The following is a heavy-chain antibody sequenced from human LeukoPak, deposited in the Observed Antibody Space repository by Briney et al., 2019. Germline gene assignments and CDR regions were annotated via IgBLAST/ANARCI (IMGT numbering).Heavy chain of an antibody. CDR2: ISGSGAST. Sequence: GGSLRLSCAASGFTFSSYAMNWARQAPGKGLEWISSISGSGASTYYADSVKGRFTISRDNSKNTLYLQMNSLRAEDTAIYYCAKAALRYQLLSSLDYWGQGTLVSVSS. CDR3: AKAALRYQLLSSLDY. J-gene: IGHJ4*02. V-gene: IGHV3-23*01. D-gene: IGHD2-2*01. CDR1: GFTFSSYA.